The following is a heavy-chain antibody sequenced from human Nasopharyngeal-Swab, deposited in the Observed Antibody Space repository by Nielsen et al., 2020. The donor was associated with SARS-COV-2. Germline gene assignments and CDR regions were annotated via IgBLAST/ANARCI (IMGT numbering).Heavy chain of an antibody. CDR3: ARGREEKKDIVVVVAATYYYYYYGMDV. D-gene: IGHD2-15*01. Sequence: SVKVSCKASRGTFSSYAISWVRQAPGQGLEWMGGIIPIFGTANYAQKFQGRVTITADESTSTAYMELSSLRSEDTAVYYCARGREEKKDIVVVVAATYYYYYYGMDVWGQGTTVTVSS. V-gene: IGHV1-69*13. CDR2: IIPIFGTA. J-gene: IGHJ6*02. CDR1: RGTFSSYA.